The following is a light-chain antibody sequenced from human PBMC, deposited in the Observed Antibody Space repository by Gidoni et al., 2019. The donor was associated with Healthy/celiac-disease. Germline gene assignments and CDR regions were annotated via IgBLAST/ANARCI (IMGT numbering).Light chain of an antibody. CDR1: QSVSSY. Sequence: EIVFTQSPATPSLSPGERATLSCRASQSVSSYLAWYQQKPGQAPRLLIYDASNRATGIPARFSGSGSGTDFTLTISSLEPEDFAVYYCQQRSNWPGTFGQGTKVEIK. V-gene: IGKV3-11*01. CDR2: DAS. CDR3: QQRSNWPGT. J-gene: IGKJ1*01.